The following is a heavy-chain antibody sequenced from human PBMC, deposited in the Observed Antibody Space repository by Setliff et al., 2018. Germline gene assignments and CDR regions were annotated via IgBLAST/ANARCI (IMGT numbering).Heavy chain of an antibody. CDR1: GFTFSDYS. CDR2: ISRSSGAI. D-gene: IGHD3-16*01. V-gene: IGHV3-48*01. Sequence: GGSLRLSCTASGFTFSDYSMNWVRQAPGKGLEWVSSISRSSGAIYYADSVKGRFTASRDNAKNSLSLQMNSLRPEDTALYYCARGWGGMDVWGQGTTVTV. CDR3: ARGWGGMDV. J-gene: IGHJ6*02.